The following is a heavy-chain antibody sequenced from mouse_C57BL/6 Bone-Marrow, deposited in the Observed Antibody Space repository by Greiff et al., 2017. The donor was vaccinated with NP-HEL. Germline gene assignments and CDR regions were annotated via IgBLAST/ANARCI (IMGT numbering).Heavy chain of an antibody. Sequence: VQLQQSGPELVKPGASVKISCKASGYSFTGYYMNWVKQSPEKSLEWIGEINPSTGGTTYNQKFKAKATLTVDKSSSTAYMQLKSLTSEDSAVYYCARWHYGSSYDYWGQGTTLTVSS. J-gene: IGHJ2*01. D-gene: IGHD1-1*01. CDR3: ARWHYGSSYDY. CDR1: GYSFTGYY. CDR2: INPSTGGT. V-gene: IGHV1-42*01.